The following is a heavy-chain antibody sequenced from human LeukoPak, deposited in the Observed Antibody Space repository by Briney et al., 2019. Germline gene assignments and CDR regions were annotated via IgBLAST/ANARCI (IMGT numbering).Heavy chain of an antibody. D-gene: IGHD6-19*01. CDR2: INAGNGNT. V-gene: IGHV1-3*01. CDR3: ARERGGSGWFYDY. CDR1: GYTFTSYA. Sequence: ASVNVSCKASGYTFTSYAMHWVRQAPGQRLEWMGWINAGNGNTKYSQKFQGRVTITRDTSASTAYMELSGLRSEDTAVYYCARERGGSGWFYDYWGQGTLVTVSS. J-gene: IGHJ4*02.